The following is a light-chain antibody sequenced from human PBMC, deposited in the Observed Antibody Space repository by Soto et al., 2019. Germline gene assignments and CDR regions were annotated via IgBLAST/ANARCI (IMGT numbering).Light chain of an antibody. Sequence: EIVLTQSPGTLSLSPGERATLSCRASQSVSNYLAWYQQKPGQAPRLLIYGPSSRATGIPDRFSGSGCGTDLAHNNSRLKPEDFAVSYCQQYGTFWTFGQGTKVEIK. CDR1: QSVSNY. CDR3: QQYGTFWT. V-gene: IGKV3-20*01. CDR2: GPS. J-gene: IGKJ1*01.